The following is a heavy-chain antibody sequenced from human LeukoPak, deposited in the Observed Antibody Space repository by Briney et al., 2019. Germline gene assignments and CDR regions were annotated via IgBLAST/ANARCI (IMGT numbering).Heavy chain of an antibody. D-gene: IGHD1-26*01. CDR3: ARKSGTYNGFDY. CDR1: GFTFSSYW. Sequence: GGSLRLSCAASGFTFSSYWMSWVRQAPGKGLEWVANIKQDGSEKYYADSVKGRFTISRDNSKNTLYLQMNTLRAEDTAVYYCARKSGTYNGFDYWGQGTLVTVSS. V-gene: IGHV3-7*03. CDR2: IKQDGSEK. J-gene: IGHJ4*02.